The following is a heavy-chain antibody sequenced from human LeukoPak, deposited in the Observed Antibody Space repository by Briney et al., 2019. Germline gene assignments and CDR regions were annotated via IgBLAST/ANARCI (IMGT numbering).Heavy chain of an antibody. V-gene: IGHV3-7*01. CDR2: IKQDGSEK. J-gene: IGHJ4*02. CDR3: TRDRDNVAGTRGYFDH. CDR1: GFTFSSYW. D-gene: IGHD6-19*01. Sequence: GGSLRLSCAASGFTFSSYWMSWVRQAPGKGLEWVANIKQDGSEKYYVDSVKGRFTISRDNAKNSLYLQMNSLRAEDTALYYCTRDRDNVAGTRGYFDHWGQGTLVTVSS.